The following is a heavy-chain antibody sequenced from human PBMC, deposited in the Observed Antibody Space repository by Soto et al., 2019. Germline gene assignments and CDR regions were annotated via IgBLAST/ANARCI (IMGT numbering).Heavy chain of an antibody. J-gene: IGHJ5*02. CDR2: ISYDGSNK. CDR3: ARDRGLFDP. CDR1: GFTFISYA. Sequence: SLRLSCAASGFTFISYAMHWVLQAPGKGLEWVAVISYDGSNKYYADSVKGRFTISRDNSKNTLYLQMNSLRAEDTAVYYCARDRGLFDPWGQGTLVTVSS. V-gene: IGHV3-30-3*01. D-gene: IGHD3-10*01.